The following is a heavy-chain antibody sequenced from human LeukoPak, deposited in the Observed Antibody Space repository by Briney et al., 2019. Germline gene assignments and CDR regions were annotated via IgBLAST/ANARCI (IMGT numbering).Heavy chain of an antibody. CDR1: GYTLTELS. J-gene: IGHJ4*02. CDR3: ATRQGGSYRFDY. V-gene: IGHV1-24*01. Sequence: ASVKVSRKVSGYTLTELSMHWVRQAPGKGLEWMGGFDPEDGETIYAQKFQGRVTMTEDTSTDTAYMELSSLRSEDTAVYYCATRQGGSYRFDYWGQGTLVTVSS. D-gene: IGHD3-16*02. CDR2: FDPEDGET.